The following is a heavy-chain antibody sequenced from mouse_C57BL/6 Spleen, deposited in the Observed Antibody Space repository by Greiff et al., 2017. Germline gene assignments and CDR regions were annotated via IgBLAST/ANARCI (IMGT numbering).Heavy chain of an antibody. CDR2: IYPGSGNT. D-gene: IGHD1-1*01. CDR1: GYSFTSYY. J-gene: IGHJ4*01. V-gene: IGHV1-66*01. CDR3: ARGGYGSSYYAMDY. Sequence: QVQLKESGPELVKPGASVKISCKASGYSFTSYYIHWVKQRPGQGLEWIGWIYPGSGNTKYNEKFKGKATLTADTSSSTAYMQLSSLTSEDSAVYYCARGGYGSSYYAMDYWGQGTSVTVSS.